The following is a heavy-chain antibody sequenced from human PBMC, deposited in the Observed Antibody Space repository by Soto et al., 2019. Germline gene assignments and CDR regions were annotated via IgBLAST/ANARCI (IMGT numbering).Heavy chain of an antibody. CDR2: ISYDGSDI. V-gene: IGHV3-30*03. D-gene: IGHD3-10*02. Sequence: QVQLVESGGGVVQPGRYLRLSCAGSGFIFSNYGMHWVRQAPGKGLEWVAFISYDGSDILYADSVKGRFTISRYNSKSTLFLHMNRPRAEDTAVYFCAIVRVADSPLDHWGQGSLVTVSS. CDR1: GFIFSNYG. J-gene: IGHJ4*02. CDR3: AIVRVADSPLDH.